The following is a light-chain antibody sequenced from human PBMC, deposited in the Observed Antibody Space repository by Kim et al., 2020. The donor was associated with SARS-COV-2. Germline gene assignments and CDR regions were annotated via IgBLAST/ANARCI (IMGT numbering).Light chain of an antibody. CDR1: QTVNSD. CDR2: DIS. J-gene: IGKJ2*01. CDR3: QQRDNWPYT. Sequence: EIVLTQSPATLSLSPGERATLSCRASQTVNSDLAWYEHKPGQALRLLLYDISNRATGIPARFSGRGTGTDFTLTISSLGPEDSAVYYCQQRDNWPYTFGQGTKLEI. V-gene: IGKV3-11*01.